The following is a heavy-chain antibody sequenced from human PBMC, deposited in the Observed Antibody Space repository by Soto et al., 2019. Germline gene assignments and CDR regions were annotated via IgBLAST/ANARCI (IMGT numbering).Heavy chain of an antibody. V-gene: IGHV6-1*01. CDR2: TYYRSKWYN. CDR1: GDSVSSNSAA. D-gene: IGHD6-13*01. J-gene: IGHJ6*03. CDR3: ARVGTKQQLVRNYYYYYMDV. Sequence: SQTLSLTCAISGDSVSSNSAAWNWIRQSPSRGLEWLGRTYYRSKWYNDYAVSVKSRITINPDTSKNQFSLQLNSVTPEDTAVYYCARVGTKQQLVRNYYYYYMDVWGKGTTVTVSS.